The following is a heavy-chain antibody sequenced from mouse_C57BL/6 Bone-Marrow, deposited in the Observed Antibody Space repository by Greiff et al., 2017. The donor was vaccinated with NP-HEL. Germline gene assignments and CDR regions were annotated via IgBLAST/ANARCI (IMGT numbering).Heavy chain of an antibody. Sequence: DVMLVESGGGLVQPGGSLKLSCAASGFTFSDYYMYWVRQTPEKRLEWVAYISNGGGSTYYPDTVKGRFTISRDNAKNTLYLQMSRLKSEDTAMYYCARRGLWDFDYWGQGTTLTVSS. D-gene: IGHD6-2*01. J-gene: IGHJ2*01. CDR3: ARRGLWDFDY. CDR2: ISNGGGST. V-gene: IGHV5-12*01. CDR1: GFTFSDYY.